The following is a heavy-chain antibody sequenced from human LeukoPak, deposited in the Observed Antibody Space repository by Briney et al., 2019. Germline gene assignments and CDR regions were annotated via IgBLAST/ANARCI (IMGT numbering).Heavy chain of an antibody. Sequence: PSETLSLTCTVSGGSISSSSYYWGWIRQPPGKGLEWIGSIYYSGSTYYNPSLKSRVTISVDTSKNQFSLKLSSVTAADTAVYYCARDTLTMVTNAFDMWGQGTMVTVSS. J-gene: IGHJ3*02. CDR2: IYYSGST. CDR1: GGSISSSSYY. CDR3: ARDTLTMVTNAFDM. D-gene: IGHD5-18*01. V-gene: IGHV4-39*07.